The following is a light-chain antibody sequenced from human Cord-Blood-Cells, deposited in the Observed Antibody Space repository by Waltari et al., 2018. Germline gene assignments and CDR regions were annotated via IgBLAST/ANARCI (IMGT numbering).Light chain of an antibody. CDR3: QQYNSYSRT. V-gene: IGKV1-5*03. J-gene: IGKJ1*01. Sequence: DIQMTQSPSTLSASVGDRVTITCRASQSISSWLAWYQQKPGKAPKLLSYKASSLESGGPSRFSGSGSGTEFTLTICSLQPDDFATYYCQQYNSYSRTFGQGTKVEIK. CDR2: KAS. CDR1: QSISSW.